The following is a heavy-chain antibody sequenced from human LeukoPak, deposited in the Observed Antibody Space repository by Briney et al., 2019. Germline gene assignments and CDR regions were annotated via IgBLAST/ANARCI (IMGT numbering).Heavy chain of an antibody. V-gene: IGHV1-69*13. D-gene: IGHD3-22*01. CDR3: VRDERYDSSGYSFDY. J-gene: IGHJ4*02. CDR1: GGTFSSYA. Sequence: SVKVSCKASGGTFSSYAISWVRQAPGQGLEWMGGFIPIFGTANYAQKFQGRVTITADESTSTAYMELSSLRSEDPTAYYCVRDERYDSSGYSFDYWGQGTLVTVSS. CDR2: FIPIFGTA.